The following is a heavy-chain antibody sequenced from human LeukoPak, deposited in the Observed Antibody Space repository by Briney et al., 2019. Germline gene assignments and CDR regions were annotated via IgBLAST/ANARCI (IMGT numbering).Heavy chain of an antibody. Sequence: GGSLRLSCGASGFTFSNYAMSWVRQAPGKGLEWVSTSSGNGGSTYYGDSVKGRFTISRDNVKNTLHLRMSSLRAEDTAVYYCARAGLGYSSSWDYYYYMNVWGKGTTVTVSS. V-gene: IGHV3-23*01. CDR2: SSGNGGST. D-gene: IGHD6-13*01. CDR1: GFTFSNYA. J-gene: IGHJ6*03. CDR3: ARAGLGYSSSWDYYYYMNV.